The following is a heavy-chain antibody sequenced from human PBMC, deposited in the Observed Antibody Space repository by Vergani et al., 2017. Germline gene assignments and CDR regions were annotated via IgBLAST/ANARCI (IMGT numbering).Heavy chain of an antibody. J-gene: IGHJ5*02. D-gene: IGHD6-19*01. Sequence: QLQLQESGPGLVKPSATLSLTCSVSGASIRRSNYYWGWIRQPPGKGLEGIASIYYSGSTYYNPSLKSRVTISVDTSKTQFSLKLSSVTAADTAVYFCARHSTVEWLVKLGWIDPWGQGILVTVSS. CDR2: IYYSGST. CDR3: ARHSTVEWLVKLGWIDP. V-gene: IGHV4-39*01. CDR1: GASIRRSNYY.